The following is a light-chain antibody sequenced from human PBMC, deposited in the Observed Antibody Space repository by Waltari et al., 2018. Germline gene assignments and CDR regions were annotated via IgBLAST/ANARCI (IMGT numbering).Light chain of an antibody. CDR3: QKYDFLPAT. V-gene: IGKV3-20*01. CDR2: HTP. CDR1: QGVGKY. J-gene: IGKJ1*01. Sequence: EIVLTQSPGTLSLSPGERATLSCRASQGVGKYFAWYQQRPGQATRLILYHTPIRATGIPDRFSGSGYGTDFSLTISRLEPEDFAVYYCQKYDFLPATFGQGTTVEIK.